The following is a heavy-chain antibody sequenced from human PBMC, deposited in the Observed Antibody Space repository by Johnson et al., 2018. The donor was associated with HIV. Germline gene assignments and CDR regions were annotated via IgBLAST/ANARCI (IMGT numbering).Heavy chain of an antibody. CDR1: GFTFSSYG. V-gene: IGHV3-30*19. Sequence: QVQLVESGGGVVQPGRSLRLSCAASGFTFSSYGMHWVRQAPGKGLEWVAVISYDGSNKYYADSVKGRFTISRDNSKNTLYLQMGSLRAEDMAVYYCAREGHGAFDIWGQGTMVTVSS. CDR2: ISYDGSNK. J-gene: IGHJ3*02. CDR3: AREGHGAFDI.